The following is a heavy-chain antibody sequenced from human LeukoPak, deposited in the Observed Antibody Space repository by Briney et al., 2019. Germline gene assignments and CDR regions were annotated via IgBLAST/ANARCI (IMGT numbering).Heavy chain of an antibody. CDR1: GFTFSSYG. J-gene: IGHJ2*01. V-gene: IGHV3-30*02. Sequence: PGGSLRLSCAASGFTFSSYGMHWVRQAPGKGLEWVAFIRYDGSNKYYADSVKGRFTISRDNAKNSLYLQMDSLRAEDTAVYYCAREGITMKEVAYWYFDLWGRGSLVTVSS. CDR3: AREGITMKEVAYWYFDL. CDR2: IRYDGSNK. D-gene: IGHD3-22*01.